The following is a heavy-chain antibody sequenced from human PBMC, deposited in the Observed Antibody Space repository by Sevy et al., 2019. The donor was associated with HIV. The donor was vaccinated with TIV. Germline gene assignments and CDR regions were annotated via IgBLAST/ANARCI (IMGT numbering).Heavy chain of an antibody. J-gene: IGHJ4*01. CDR3: AREKSCGGDCYYFDY. CDR1: EFTFDDYG. V-gene: IGHV3-20*04. CDR2: IIWNGGAT. Sequence: GGSLRLSCAASEFTFDDYGMSWVRQAPGKGLEWVSAIIWNGGATSYADSVKGRFSISRHNTKNSLYLQMNSLRAEDTAFYFCAREKSCGGDCYYFDYWGHGTLVTVSS. D-gene: IGHD2-21*02.